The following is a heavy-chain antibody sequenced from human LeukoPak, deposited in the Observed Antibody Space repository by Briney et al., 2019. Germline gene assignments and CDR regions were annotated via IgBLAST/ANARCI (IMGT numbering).Heavy chain of an antibody. D-gene: IGHD3-22*01. Sequence: ASVKVSCKASGYTFTSYYMHWVRQAPGQGLEWVGIINPSGDPTTYAQKFQGRVTMTSDMSTSTVYMELSSLRSDDTAVYYCARVSNVSGYYGYWGQGTLVTVSS. CDR2: INPSGDPT. J-gene: IGHJ4*02. CDR1: GYTFTSYY. CDR3: ARVSNVSGYYGY. V-gene: IGHV1-46*01.